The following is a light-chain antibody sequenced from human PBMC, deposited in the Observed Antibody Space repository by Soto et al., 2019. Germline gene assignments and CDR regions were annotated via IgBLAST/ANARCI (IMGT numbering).Light chain of an antibody. CDR2: AAS. J-gene: IGKJ1*01. Sequence: ATQMTQSPSSLSASVGDRVTITCRASQGIRNDLGWYQQKPGKAPKLLMYAASTLEIGVPSRLSGSGSGTDFTLTITSLQPEDFATYYCIQDYNYPRTFGQGTKVEIK. CDR3: IQDYNYPRT. V-gene: IGKV1-6*01. CDR1: QGIRND.